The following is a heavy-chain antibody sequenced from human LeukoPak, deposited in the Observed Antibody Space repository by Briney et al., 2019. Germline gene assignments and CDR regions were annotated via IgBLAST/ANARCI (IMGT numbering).Heavy chain of an antibody. Sequence: SETLSLTCTVSGGSISSSSYYWGFIRQPPGKGLEWIGSIYYSGSTYYNPSLKSRVTISVDTSKDQFSLKVTSVTAADTAVYYCAVGDLDWYGAGRFHFDYWGQGTLVTVSS. CDR2: IYYSGST. CDR3: AVGDLDWYGAGRFHFDY. V-gene: IGHV4-39*01. D-gene: IGHD3-10*01. J-gene: IGHJ4*02. CDR1: GGSISSSSYY.